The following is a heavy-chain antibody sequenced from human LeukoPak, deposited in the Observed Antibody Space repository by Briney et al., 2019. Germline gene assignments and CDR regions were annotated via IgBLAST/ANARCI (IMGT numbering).Heavy chain of an antibody. J-gene: IGHJ5*02. Sequence: GGSLRLSCAASGFTFSSYAMHWVRQAPGKGLEWVAVISYDGSNKYYADSVKGRFTISRDNSKNTLYLQMNSLRAEDTAVYYCGQSSPVLLWSWGQGTLVTVSS. CDR2: ISYDGSNK. CDR1: GFTFSSYA. D-gene: IGHD3-10*01. V-gene: IGHV3-30-3*01. CDR3: GQSSPVLLWS.